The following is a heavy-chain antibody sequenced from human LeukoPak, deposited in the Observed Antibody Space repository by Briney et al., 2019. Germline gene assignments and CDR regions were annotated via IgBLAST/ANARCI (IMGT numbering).Heavy chain of an antibody. D-gene: IGHD3-10*01. CDR3: ARARILLWFGESENWFDP. Sequence: ASAKVSCKASGYTFTSYGISWVRQAPGQGLEWMGWISAYNGNTNYAQKLQGRVTMTTDTSTSTAYMELRSLRSDDTAVYYCARARILLWFGESENWFDPWGQGTLVTVSS. V-gene: IGHV1-18*01. CDR1: GYTFTSYG. J-gene: IGHJ5*02. CDR2: ISAYNGNT.